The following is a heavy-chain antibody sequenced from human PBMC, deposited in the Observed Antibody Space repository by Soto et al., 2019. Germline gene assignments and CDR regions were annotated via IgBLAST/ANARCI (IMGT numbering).Heavy chain of an antibody. J-gene: IGHJ4*02. CDR1: GGSISSGDYY. CDR3: ARDDGYKKYYSDY. V-gene: IGHV4-30-4*01. CDR2: IYYSGST. Sequence: LSLTFTVSGGSISSGDYYWSWIRQPPGKGLEWIGYIYYSGSTYYNPSLKSRVTISVDTSKNQFSLKLSSVTAADTAVYYCARDDGYKKYYSDYWGQGTMVTISS. D-gene: IGHD5-12*01.